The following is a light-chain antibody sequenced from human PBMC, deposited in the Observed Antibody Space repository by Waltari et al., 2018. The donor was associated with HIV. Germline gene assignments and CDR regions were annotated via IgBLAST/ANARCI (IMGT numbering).Light chain of an antibody. V-gene: IGLV1-44*01. CDR1: SSNIGSNA. CDR2: SNN. CDR3: GTWDSSLTAGV. J-gene: IGLJ3*02. Sequence: QSVLTQPPSASGTPGQGVTISCSGSSSNIGSNAVNWYRQLPGTAPKVLIYSNNQRPSGIPDQFSGSKSGTSATLVITGLQTGDEADYYCGTWDSSLTAGVFGGGTKVTVL.